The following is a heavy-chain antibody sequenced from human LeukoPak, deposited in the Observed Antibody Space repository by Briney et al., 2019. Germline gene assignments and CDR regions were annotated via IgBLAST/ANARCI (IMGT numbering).Heavy chain of an antibody. Sequence: GGSLRLSRAASGFTFSSYEMNSVRQAPGPGLEWVSYISSSGDTIYYADSVNGRFTISRDSAKNSLYLQMNSLRAEDTAVYYCAREMDYYESRPIDYWGQATLVTVSS. CDR3: AREMDYYESRPIDY. D-gene: IGHD3-22*01. V-gene: IGHV3-48*03. J-gene: IGHJ4*02. CDR2: ISSSGDTI. CDR1: GFTFSSYE.